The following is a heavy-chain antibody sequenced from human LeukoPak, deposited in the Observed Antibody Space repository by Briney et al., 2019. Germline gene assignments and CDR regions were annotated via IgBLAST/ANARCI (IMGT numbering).Heavy chain of an antibody. Sequence: PSETLSLTCTVSGGSISRHFWGWIRQPPGKGLEWIGYISYSGNADYNPSLKSRVTISVDTSKNQFSLKLSSVTAADTAVYHCARSEAPLVRGVIMVNWFDPWGQGTLVTVSS. V-gene: IGHV4-59*11. CDR1: GGSISRHF. D-gene: IGHD3-10*01. CDR2: ISYSGNA. J-gene: IGHJ5*02. CDR3: ARSEAPLVRGVIMVNWFDP.